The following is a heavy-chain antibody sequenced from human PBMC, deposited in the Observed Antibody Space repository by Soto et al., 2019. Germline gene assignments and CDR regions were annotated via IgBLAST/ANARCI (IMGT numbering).Heavy chain of an antibody. CDR1: GGTFSSYT. CDR3: ARGGSSGYYGHYYGMDV. Sequence: QVQLVQSGAEVKKPGSSVKVSCKASGGTFSSYTISWVRQAPGQGLEWMGRIIPILGIANYAQKFQGRVTITADKSPSTAYMELSSLRSEDTAVYYCARGGSSGYYGHYYGMDVWGQGTTVTVSS. D-gene: IGHD3-22*01. CDR2: IIPILGIA. V-gene: IGHV1-69*02. J-gene: IGHJ6*02.